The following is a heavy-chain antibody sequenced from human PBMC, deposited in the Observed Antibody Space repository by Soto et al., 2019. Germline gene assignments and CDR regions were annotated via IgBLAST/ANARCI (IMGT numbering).Heavy chain of an antibody. CDR2: VHPDSGGT. Sequence: ASVKVSCKTSGYIFADHLIHWVRQSPGQGLQWVGWVHPDSGGTNVAQAFQDRVTMTADTSITTAYMDLARLRPDDTAIFYCARGAQGFFPVSGIYFYFDHWGQGTPVTVSS. D-gene: IGHD3-22*01. V-gene: IGHV1-2*02. CDR1: GYIFADHL. CDR3: ARGAQGFFPVSGIYFYFDH. J-gene: IGHJ4*02.